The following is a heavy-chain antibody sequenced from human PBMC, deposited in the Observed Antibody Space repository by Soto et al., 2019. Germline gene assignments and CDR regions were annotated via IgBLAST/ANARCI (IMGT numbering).Heavy chain of an antibody. J-gene: IGHJ1*01. CDR3: ARPNMWYGKIQE. Sequence: SETLSLTCTVAGASMNGNYWTWVRQPPGKGLEWIGNMFYSGTTNYNPSLKSRDTMSLDTSVNQFSLKLSSVTAADTAVYYCARPNMWYGKIQEWGRGTLVTVSS. D-gene: IGHD2-15*01. V-gene: IGHV4-59*01. CDR1: GASMNGNY. CDR2: MFYSGTT.